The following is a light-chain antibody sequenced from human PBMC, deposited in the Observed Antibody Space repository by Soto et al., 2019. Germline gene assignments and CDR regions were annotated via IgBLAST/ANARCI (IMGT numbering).Light chain of an antibody. J-gene: IGKJ1*01. Sequence: DIQMTQSPSSLYASVGDRVTITCRASQSISTYLNWYQQKSGNAPKLLIYDVSTLQTEVPSRFSGSGSGTDFALTISSLQPEDFATYYCQQSYISPRTFGQGTKVEIK. CDR1: QSISTY. CDR2: DVS. CDR3: QQSYISPRT. V-gene: IGKV1-39*01.